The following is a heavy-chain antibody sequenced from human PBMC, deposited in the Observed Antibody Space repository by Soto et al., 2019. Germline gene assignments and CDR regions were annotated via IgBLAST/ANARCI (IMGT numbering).Heavy chain of an antibody. CDR2: IYYSGST. D-gene: IGHD3-10*01. V-gene: IGHV4-59*12. CDR3: ARDGSGSFYSYFAY. J-gene: IGHJ4*02. Sequence: SETLSLTCTVSGGSISSYYWSWIRQPPGKGLEWIGYIYYSGSTYYNPSLKSRVTISVDRSKNQFSLKLSSVTAADTAVYYCARDGSGSFYSYFAYWGQGTLVPVSS. CDR1: GGSISSYY.